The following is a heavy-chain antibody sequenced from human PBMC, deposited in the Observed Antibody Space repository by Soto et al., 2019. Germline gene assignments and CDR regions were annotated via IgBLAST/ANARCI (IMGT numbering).Heavy chain of an antibody. CDR2: IYPGDSDT. CDR3: ARRASRGYSYGYDYYYGMDV. CDR1: GYSFTSYW. Sequence: PGESLKISCKGSGYSFTSYWIGWVRQMPGKGLEWMGIIYPGDSDTRYSPSFQGQVTISADKSISTAYLQWSSLKASDTAMYYCARRASRGYSYGYDYYYGMDVWGQGITVTVSS. V-gene: IGHV5-51*01. D-gene: IGHD5-18*01. J-gene: IGHJ6*02.